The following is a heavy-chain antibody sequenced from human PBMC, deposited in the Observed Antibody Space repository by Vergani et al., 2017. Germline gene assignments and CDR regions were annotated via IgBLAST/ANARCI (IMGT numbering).Heavy chain of an antibody. D-gene: IGHD1-26*01. J-gene: IGHJ4*02. CDR2: IIPILGIA. CDR3: ARDPVGATMGVHFDY. Sequence: QVQLVQSGAEVKKPGSSAKVFCNASGGTFRSYTISWVRPAPGQGLEWMGRIIPILGIANYAQKFQGRVTITADKSKSTAYMELSSLRSEDAAVYYCARDPVGATMGVHFDYWGQGTLVTVSS. CDR1: GGTFRSYT. V-gene: IGHV1-69*08.